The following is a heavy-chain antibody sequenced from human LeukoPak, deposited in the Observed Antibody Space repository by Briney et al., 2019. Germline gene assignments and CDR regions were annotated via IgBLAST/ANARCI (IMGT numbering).Heavy chain of an antibody. D-gene: IGHD3-22*01. CDR1: GYTFTSYA. J-gene: IGHJ4*02. CDR2: INAGNGNT. CDR3: ARDTDPNYYDSSGYYFDY. V-gene: IGHV1-3*01. Sequence: ASVKVSCKASGYTFTSYAMHWVRQAPGQRLEWMGWINAGNGNTKYSQKFQGRVTITRDTSASTAYMELSSLRSEDTAVYYCARDTDPNYYDSSGYYFDYWGQGTLVTVSS.